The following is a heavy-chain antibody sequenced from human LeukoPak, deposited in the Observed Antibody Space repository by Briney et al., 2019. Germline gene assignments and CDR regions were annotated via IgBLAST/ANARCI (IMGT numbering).Heavy chain of an antibody. J-gene: IGHJ3*02. CDR2: IYPGDSDT. CDR1: GYSFTSYW. Sequence: GESLKISCQGSGYSFTSYWIGWVRQMPGKGLEWMGIIYPGDSDTRYSPSFQGQVTISADKSISTAYLQWSSLKASDTAMYYCATRNQGRDGSKSAFDIWGQGTMVTVSS. V-gene: IGHV5-51*01. D-gene: IGHD5-24*01. CDR3: ATRNQGRDGSKSAFDI.